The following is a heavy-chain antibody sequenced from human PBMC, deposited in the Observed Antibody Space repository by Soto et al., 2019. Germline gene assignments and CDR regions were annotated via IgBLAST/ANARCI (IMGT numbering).Heavy chain of an antibody. CDR3: ARDRSSDLYGDHNRFGSYWYFDL. V-gene: IGHV3-48*01. CDR2: ISSSSSTI. D-gene: IGHD4-17*01. CDR1: GFTFSSYS. J-gene: IGHJ2*01. Sequence: EVQLVESGGGLVQPGGSLRLSCAASGFTFSSYSMNWVRQAPGKGLEWVSYISSSSSTIYYADSVKGRFTISRDNAKNSLYLQMNSLRAEDTAVYYCARDRSSDLYGDHNRFGSYWYFDLWGRGTLVTVSS.